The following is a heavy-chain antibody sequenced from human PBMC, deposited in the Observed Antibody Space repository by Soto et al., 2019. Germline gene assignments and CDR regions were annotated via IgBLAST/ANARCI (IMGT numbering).Heavy chain of an antibody. Sequence: QVQLVQSGAEVKKPGASVKVSCKASGDTFTDYYIHWVRQAPGQGLEWMGTVNPSGGHTTYAQHFRGRMTMTRDTSTSTVYMGLTCLTSEDTAINYCARGGHVVVVTAALDYWGQGTLVTVSS. J-gene: IGHJ4*02. CDR3: ARGGHVVVVTAALDY. D-gene: IGHD2-21*02. CDR2: VNPSGGHT. V-gene: IGHV1-46*01. CDR1: GDTFTDYY.